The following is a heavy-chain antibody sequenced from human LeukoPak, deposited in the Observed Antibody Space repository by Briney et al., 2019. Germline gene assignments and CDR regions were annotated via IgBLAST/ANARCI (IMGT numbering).Heavy chain of an antibody. Sequence: GRSLRLSCTASGFTFGDYVMSWIRQAPGKGLEWVSDIDSGSNNIHYADSVKGRFTISRDDAKNSLYLQMDSLRAEDTAVYYCARRFDYWGQGTLVTVSS. CDR1: GFTFGDYV. CDR3: ARRFDY. V-gene: IGHV3-11*06. J-gene: IGHJ4*02. CDR2: IDSGSNNI.